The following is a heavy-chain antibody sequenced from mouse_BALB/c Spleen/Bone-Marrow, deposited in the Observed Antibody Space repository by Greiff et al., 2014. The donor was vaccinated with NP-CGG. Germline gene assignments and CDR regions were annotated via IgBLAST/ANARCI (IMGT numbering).Heavy chain of an antibody. CDR1: GYTFTSYW. Sequence: QVQLQQPGTELVKPGASVKLSCKASGYTFTSYWIHWVKQRPGQGLEWIGEINPSNGRTNYSEKFKTKATLTVDKSSTTAHMQLRSLTSEDSAVYYCARGTARAMMDYWGQGTSVTVSS. J-gene: IGHJ4*01. D-gene: IGHD3-2*01. V-gene: IGHV1S81*02. CDR2: INPSNGRT. CDR3: ARGTARAMMDY.